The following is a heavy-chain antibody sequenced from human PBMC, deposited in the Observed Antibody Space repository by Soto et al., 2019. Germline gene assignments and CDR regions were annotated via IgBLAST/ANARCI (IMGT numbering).Heavy chain of an antibody. CDR2: IIPIFGTA. D-gene: IGHD3-10*01. CDR3: ARTGKGFEDYYYYYGMDV. Sequence: ASVKVSCKASGGTFSSYAISWVRQAPGQGLEWMGGIIPIFGTANYAQKFQGRVTITADESTSTAYMELSSLRSEDTAVYYCARTGKGFEDYYYYYGMDVWGQGTTVTVSS. V-gene: IGHV1-69*13. J-gene: IGHJ6*02. CDR1: GGTFSSYA.